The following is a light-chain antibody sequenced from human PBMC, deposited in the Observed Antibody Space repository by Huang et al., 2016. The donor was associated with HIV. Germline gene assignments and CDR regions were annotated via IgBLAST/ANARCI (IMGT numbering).Light chain of an antibody. CDR2: GAS. CDR1: QSVSSN. Sequence: EIVMTQSPATLSVSPGERATLSCRASQSVSSNLAWYQQKPGQAPRLLIYGASTRAAGIPDRFSGSGSWTEFTLTISSLQTEDFAVYYCQQYYDWPPWTFGQGTKVEIK. V-gene: IGKV3-15*01. J-gene: IGKJ1*01. CDR3: QQYYDWPPWT.